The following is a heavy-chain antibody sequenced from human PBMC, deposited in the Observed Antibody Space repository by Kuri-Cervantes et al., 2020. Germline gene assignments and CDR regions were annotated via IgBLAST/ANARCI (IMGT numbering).Heavy chain of an antibody. J-gene: IGHJ3*02. CDR1: GYTFTYRY. CDR3: ARGSPSFDYGTGRDAFDI. V-gene: IGHV1-45*02. CDR2: ITPFNGNT. Sequence: SVKVSCKASGYTFTYRYLHWVRQAPGQALEWMGWITPFNGNTNYAQKFQGRVTITADKSMSTAYMELSSLRSVDTAVYYCARGSPSFDYGTGRDAFDIWGQGTMVTVSS. D-gene: IGHD4-17*01.